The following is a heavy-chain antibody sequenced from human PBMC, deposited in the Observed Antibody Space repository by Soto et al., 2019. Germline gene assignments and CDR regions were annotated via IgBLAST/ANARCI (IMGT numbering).Heavy chain of an antibody. CDR3: ARGLY. D-gene: IGHD6-19*01. CDR2: ISSSSTI. V-gene: IGHV3-48*02. Sequence: EVQLVESGGGLVQPGGSLRLSCAASGFTFSSYSMNWVRQAPGKGLEWVSYISSSSTIYYADSEKGRFTISRDNAENSLYLQMNSLRDEDTAVYYCARGLYWGQGTTVTVSS. CDR1: GFTFSSYS. J-gene: IGHJ6*02.